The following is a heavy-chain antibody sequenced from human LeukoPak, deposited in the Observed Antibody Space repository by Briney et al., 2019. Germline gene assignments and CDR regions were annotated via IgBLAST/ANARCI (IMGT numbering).Heavy chain of an antibody. D-gene: IGHD3-22*01. V-gene: IGHV3-23*01. Sequence: GGSLRLSCSASGFTFSSYAMSWVRQAPGKGLEWVSAISGSGGSTYYADSVKGRFTISRDNSKNTLYLQMNSLRAEDTAVYYCAKSSGYYYDSSGYVPFDHWGQGTLVTVSS. CDR1: GFTFSSYA. CDR3: AKSSGYYYDSSGYVPFDH. J-gene: IGHJ4*02. CDR2: ISGSGGST.